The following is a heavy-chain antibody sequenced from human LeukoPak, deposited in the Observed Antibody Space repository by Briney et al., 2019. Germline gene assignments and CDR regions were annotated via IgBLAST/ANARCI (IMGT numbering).Heavy chain of an antibody. CDR2: INNRGTT. CDR3: ARYRDGDRDISLNI. V-gene: IGHV4-59*08. Sequence: SETLSLTCTVSGDSITSDYWSCIRQPPGKRLEWIGFINNRGTTSYNPSLTSRVTISRDMSKNQFALKLSSVSAADTAVYYCARYRDGDRDISLNIWGRGTLVTVSS. J-gene: IGHJ4*02. D-gene: IGHD4-17*01. CDR1: GDSITSDY.